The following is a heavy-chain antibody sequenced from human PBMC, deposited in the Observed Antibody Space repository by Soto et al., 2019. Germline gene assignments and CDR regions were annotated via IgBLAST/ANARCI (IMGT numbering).Heavy chain of an antibody. CDR3: AREGRVGGIDY. CDR1: GFTFSIHE. V-gene: IGHV3-48*03. CDR2: ISSIGVAT. J-gene: IGHJ4*02. Sequence: EVQLVESGGGLVQPGGSLRLSCAASGFTFSIHEMNWVRQAPGKGLEWVSYISSIGVATYYEDSVKGRFTIPRDNAKNSLYLQMNSLRAEDTAVYYCAREGRVGGIDYWGQGTPVTVSS. D-gene: IGHD6-19*01.